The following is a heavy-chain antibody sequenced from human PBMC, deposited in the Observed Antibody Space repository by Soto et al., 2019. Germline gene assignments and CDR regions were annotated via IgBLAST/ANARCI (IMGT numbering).Heavy chain of an antibody. Sequence: GGSLRLSCAASGFTLSSYAMSWVRQAPGKGLEWVSAISGSGGSTYYADSVKGRFTISRDNSKNTLYLQMNSLRAEDTAVYYCASPLGARWLQYHPDYWGQGTRVTVYS. D-gene: IGHD4-4*01. CDR1: GFTLSSYA. CDR3: ASPLGARWLQYHPDY. CDR2: ISGSGGST. J-gene: IGHJ4*02. V-gene: IGHV3-23*01.